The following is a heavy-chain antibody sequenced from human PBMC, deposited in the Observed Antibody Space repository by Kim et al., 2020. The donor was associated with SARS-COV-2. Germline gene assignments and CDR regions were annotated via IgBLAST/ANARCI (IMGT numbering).Heavy chain of an antibody. CDR1: GFTFSSYW. CDR2: VKQDGSEK. CDR3: ARDLLGAVAGTSDY. Sequence: GGSLRLSCAASGFTFSSYWMSWVRQAPGKGLEWVANVKQDGSEKYYVDSVKGRFTISRDNAKNSLYLQMSSLGAEDTAVYYCARDLLGAVAGTSDYWGQGTVVT. D-gene: IGHD6-19*01. V-gene: IGHV3-7*01. J-gene: IGHJ4*02.